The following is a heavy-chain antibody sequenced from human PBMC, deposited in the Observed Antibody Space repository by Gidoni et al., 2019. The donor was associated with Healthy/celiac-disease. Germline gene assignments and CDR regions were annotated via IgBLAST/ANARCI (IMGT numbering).Heavy chain of an antibody. D-gene: IGHD3-3*01. J-gene: IGHJ4*02. CDR1: GFTFSSYA. CDR3: ARESGYDFWSGYYFDY. V-gene: IGHV3-30-3*01. CDR2: ISYDGSNK. Sequence: QVQLVESGGGVVQPGRSLRLSCAASGFTFSSYAMHWVRQAPGKGLEWVAVISYDGSNKYYADSVKGRFTISRDNSKNTLYLQMNSLRAEDTAVYYCARESGYDFWSGYYFDYWGQGTLVTVSS.